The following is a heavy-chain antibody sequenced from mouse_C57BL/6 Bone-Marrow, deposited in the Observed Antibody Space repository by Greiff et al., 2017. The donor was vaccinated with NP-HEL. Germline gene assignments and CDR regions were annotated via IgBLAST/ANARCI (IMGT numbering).Heavy chain of an antibody. Sequence: EVQRVESGGGLVQPKGSLKLSCAASGFSFNTYAMNWVRQAPGKGLEWVARIRSKSNNYATYYADSVKDRFTISRDDSESMLYLQMNNLKTEDTAMYYCVRYGSSYGAMDYWGQGTSVTVSS. CDR3: VRYGSSYGAMDY. D-gene: IGHD1-1*01. CDR2: IRSKSNNYAT. J-gene: IGHJ4*01. CDR1: GFSFNTYA. V-gene: IGHV10-1*01.